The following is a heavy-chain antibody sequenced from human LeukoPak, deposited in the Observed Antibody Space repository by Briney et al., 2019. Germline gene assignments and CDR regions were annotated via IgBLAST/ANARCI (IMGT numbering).Heavy chain of an antibody. CDR1: GYTFTTYY. CDR2: INPSAGST. V-gene: IGHV1-46*01. CDR3: ARGRSIAVRPGYFQY. Sequence: APVKVSCKASGYTFTTYYMHWVRQAPGQGLEWMGIINPSAGSTSYAQKFQGRVTMTRDTSTSTVYMELSSLTSEDTAVYYCARGRSIAVRPGYFQYWGQGTLVTVSS. D-gene: IGHD6-6*01. J-gene: IGHJ1*01.